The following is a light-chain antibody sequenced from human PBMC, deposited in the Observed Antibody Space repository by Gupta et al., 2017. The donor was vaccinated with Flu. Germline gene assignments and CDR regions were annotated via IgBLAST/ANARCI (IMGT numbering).Light chain of an antibody. J-gene: IGLJ1*01. V-gene: IGLV1-44*01. Sequence: VTVTCSGSSSNIGSNAVDWYRQVPGTSPKLLIYGSNKRPSGVPDRVAGSKSGTSASLAIRGLQSEDEADYYCEAWDDSLNGHYVFGTGTKVTVL. CDR1: SSNIGSNA. CDR3: EAWDDSLNGHYV. CDR2: GSN.